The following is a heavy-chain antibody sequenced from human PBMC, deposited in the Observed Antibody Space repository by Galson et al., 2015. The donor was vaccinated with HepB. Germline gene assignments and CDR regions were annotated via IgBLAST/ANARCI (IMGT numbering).Heavy chain of an antibody. J-gene: IGHJ3*02. CDR2: ISSSSSYI. D-gene: IGHD6-19*01. V-gene: IGHV3-21*01. CDR1: GFTFSSYS. CDR3: ARSIAVAGTEDAFDI. Sequence: SLRLSCAASGFTFSSYSMNWVRQAPGKGLEWVSSISSSSSYIYYADSVKGRFTISRDNAKNSLYLQMNSLRAEDTAVYYCARSIAVAGTEDAFDIWGQGTMVTVSS.